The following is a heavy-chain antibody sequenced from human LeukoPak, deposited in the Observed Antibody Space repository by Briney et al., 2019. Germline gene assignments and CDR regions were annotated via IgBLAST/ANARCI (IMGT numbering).Heavy chain of an antibody. CDR3: ARGLLGYCSGGSCNDAFDI. CDR2: ISSNGGST. V-gene: IGHV3-64*01. Sequence: PGGSLTLSCAASGYTFSSYSMHWLRQAPGKGLEYVSAISSNGGSTYYANSVKGRFTISRDNSKNTLYLQMGSLRAEDMAVYYCARGLLGYCSGGSCNDAFDIWGQGTMVTVSS. J-gene: IGHJ3*02. D-gene: IGHD2-15*01. CDR1: GYTFSSYS.